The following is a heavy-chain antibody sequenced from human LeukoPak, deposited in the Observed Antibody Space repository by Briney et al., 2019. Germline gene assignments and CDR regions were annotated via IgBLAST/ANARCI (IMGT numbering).Heavy chain of an antibody. CDR2: IYYSGST. Sequence: TSETLSLTCTVSGGSVSSGSYYWSWIRQPPGKGLEWIGYIYYSGSTNYNPSLKSRVTISVDTSKNQFSLKLSSVTAADTAVYYCARTPVDTAMFDYWGQGTLVTVSS. J-gene: IGHJ4*02. CDR3: ARTPVDTAMFDY. D-gene: IGHD5-18*01. V-gene: IGHV4-61*01. CDR1: GGSVSSGSYY.